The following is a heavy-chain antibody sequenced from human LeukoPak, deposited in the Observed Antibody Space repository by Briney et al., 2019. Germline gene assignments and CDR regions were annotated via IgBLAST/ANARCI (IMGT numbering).Heavy chain of an antibody. V-gene: IGHV3-30*02. J-gene: IGHJ4*02. CDR3: ARDGTYSHYDY. D-gene: IGHD2-15*01. CDR2: IRYDGSKV. Sequence: GGSLRLSCAASGFTFRNYGMHWVRQAPGEGLQWVAFIRYDGSKVYSADSVKGRFTISRDNSKNTLDLQMNSLRAEDTAVYYCARDGTYSHYDYWGPGTLVTVSS. CDR1: GFTFRNYG.